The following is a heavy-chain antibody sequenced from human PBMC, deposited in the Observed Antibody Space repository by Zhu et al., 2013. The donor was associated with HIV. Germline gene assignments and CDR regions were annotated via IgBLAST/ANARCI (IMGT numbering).Heavy chain of an antibody. J-gene: IGHJ6*02. CDR3: ARSGLPSAWSYDSSGYNYYYYGMDV. CDR1: GGTFSSYA. V-gene: IGHV1-69*01. D-gene: IGHD3-22*01. CDR2: IIPIFGTA. Sequence: QVQLVQSGAEVKKPGSSVKVSCKASGGTFSSYAISWVRQAPGQGLEWMGGIIPIFGTANYAQKFQGRVTITADESTSTAYMELRSLRSDDTAVYYCARSGLPSAWSYDSSGYNYYYYGMDVWGQGTTVTVSS.